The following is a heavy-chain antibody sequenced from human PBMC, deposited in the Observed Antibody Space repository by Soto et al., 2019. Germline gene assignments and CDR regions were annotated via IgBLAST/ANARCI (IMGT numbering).Heavy chain of an antibody. CDR3: ARGQSGITGTTDWFDP. V-gene: IGHV4-59*01. D-gene: IGHD1-7*01. J-gene: IGHJ5*02. CDR1: GGSISSYY. Sequence: SETLSLTCTVSGGSISSYYLSWIRQPPGKGLEWIGYIYYSGSTNYNPSLKSRVTISVDTSKNQFSLKLSSVTAADTAVYYCARGQSGITGTTDWFDPWGQGTLVTVSS. CDR2: IYYSGST.